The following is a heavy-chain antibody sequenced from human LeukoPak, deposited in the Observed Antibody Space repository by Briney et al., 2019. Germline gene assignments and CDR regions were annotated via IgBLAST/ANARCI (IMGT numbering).Heavy chain of an antibody. CDR2: INHSGST. D-gene: IGHD3-22*01. J-gene: IGHJ4*02. Sequence: SETLSLTCAVYGGSFSGYYWSWIRQPPGKGLEWIGEINHSGSTNYNPSLKSRVTISVDTSKNQFSLKLSSVTAADTAVYYCARGHYYDSSGNYYFVYWGQGTLVTVSS. CDR1: GGSFSGYY. CDR3: ARGHYYDSSGNYYFVY. V-gene: IGHV4-34*01.